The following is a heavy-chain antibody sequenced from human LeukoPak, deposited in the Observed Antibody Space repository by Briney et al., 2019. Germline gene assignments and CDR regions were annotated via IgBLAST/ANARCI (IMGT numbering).Heavy chain of an antibody. D-gene: IGHD3-3*01. V-gene: IGHV4-4*07. J-gene: IGHJ6*03. CDR3: ARGGLGYYDFWREKRYYYTDV. CDR2: IYTSGST. Sequence: SETLSLTCTVSGGSISSYYWSWIRQPAGKGLEWIGRIYTSGSTNYNPSLKSRVTMSVDTSKNQFSLKLSSVTAADTAVYYCARGGLGYYDFWREKRYYYTDVWGKGTTVTVSS. CDR1: GGSISSYY.